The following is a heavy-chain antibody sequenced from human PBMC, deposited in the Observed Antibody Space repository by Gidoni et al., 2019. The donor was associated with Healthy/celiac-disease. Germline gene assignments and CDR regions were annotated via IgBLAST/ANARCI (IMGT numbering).Heavy chain of an antibody. CDR2: IRSKAYGGTT. CDR1: GFTFGAYA. D-gene: IGHD3-9*01. CDR3: TRDDYYDILTGPSMDV. V-gene: IGHV3-49*03. J-gene: IGHJ6*02. Sequence: EVQLVEPGGGLVQPGRSLRLSCTASGFTFGAYAMSWFRQAPGKGLEWVGFIRSKAYGGTTEYAASVKGRFTISRDDSKSIAYLQMNSLKTEDTAVYYYTRDDYYDILTGPSMDVWGQGTTVTVSS.